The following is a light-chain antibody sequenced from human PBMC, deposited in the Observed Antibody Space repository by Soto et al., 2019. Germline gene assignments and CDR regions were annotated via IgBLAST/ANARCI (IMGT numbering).Light chain of an antibody. CDR3: HHYDSSPPYT. CDR2: AES. Sequence: EIVLTQSPATLSLSPGERATLSCRASRSFASSYLACYQHKPGQAPRLLIYAESSRATGIPDRFIGSGSGTDFTLTISRLEPDDSAVYYCHHYDSSPPYTFGQGTKLEIK. V-gene: IGKV3-20*01. CDR1: RSFASSY. J-gene: IGKJ2*01.